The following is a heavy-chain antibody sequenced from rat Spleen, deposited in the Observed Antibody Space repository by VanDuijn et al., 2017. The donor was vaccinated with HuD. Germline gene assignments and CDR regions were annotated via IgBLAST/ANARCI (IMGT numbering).Heavy chain of an antibody. J-gene: IGHJ2*01. CDR3: TRDYSGPFDY. D-gene: IGHD1-1*01. CDR2: ITNTGGST. Sequence: EVQLVETGGGLVQPGRSLKLSCVASGFTFNTYWMYWIRQAPGKGLEWVASITNTGGSTYYPASVKGRFTISRDNAKSPLYLQMNSLRSEDTATYYCTRDYSGPFDYWGQGVMVTVSS. V-gene: IGHV5-31*01. CDR1: GFTFNTYW.